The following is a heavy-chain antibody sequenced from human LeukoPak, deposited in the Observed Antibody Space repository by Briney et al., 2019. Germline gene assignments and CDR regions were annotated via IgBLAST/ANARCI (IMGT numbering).Heavy chain of an antibody. V-gene: IGHV3-48*01. J-gene: IGHJ4*02. Sequence: GGSLRLSCAASGFTFSSYSMNWVRQAPGKGLEWVSYISSSSTIYYVDSVKGRFTISRDNAKNSLYLQMNSLRAEDTAVYYCARGGHSSGWYLASCWGQGTLVTVSS. CDR3: ARGGHSSGWYLASC. D-gene: IGHD6-19*01. CDR1: GFTFSSYS. CDR2: ISSSSTI.